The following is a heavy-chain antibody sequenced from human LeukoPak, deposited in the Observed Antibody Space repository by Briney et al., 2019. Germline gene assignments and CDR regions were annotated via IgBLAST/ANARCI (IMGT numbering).Heavy chain of an antibody. D-gene: IGHD3-10*01. CDR1: GYSISSGYY. Sequence: PSETLSLTCAVSGYSISSGYYWGWIRQPPGKGLEWIGSIYHSGSTYYSPSLKSRVTISVDTSKNQFSLKLSSVTAADTAVYYCARGLSYRGWFDPWGQGTLVTVSS. V-gene: IGHV4-38-2*01. CDR3: ARGLSYRGWFDP. J-gene: IGHJ5*02. CDR2: IYHSGST.